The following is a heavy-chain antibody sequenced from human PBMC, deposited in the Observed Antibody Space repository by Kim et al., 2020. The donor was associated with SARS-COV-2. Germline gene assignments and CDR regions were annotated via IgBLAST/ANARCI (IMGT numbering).Heavy chain of an antibody. J-gene: IGHJ5*02. CDR3: ARESYSSGCFDT. Sequence: SETLSLTCTVSGGSITNYYGNWIRQPPGKGLEWIGQIHYTGSTNYNPSLKSRVTISADTSKNQFSLKLSSVTAADTAVYYCARESYSSGCFDTWGQGTLVIVSS. D-gene: IGHD6-19*01. CDR1: GGSITNYY. V-gene: IGHV4-59*13. CDR2: IHYTGST.